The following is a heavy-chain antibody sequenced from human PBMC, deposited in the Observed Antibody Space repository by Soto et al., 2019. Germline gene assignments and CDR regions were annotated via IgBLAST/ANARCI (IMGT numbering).Heavy chain of an antibody. D-gene: IGHD1-1*01. J-gene: IGHJ4*02. Sequence: PSETLSLTCAVYGGSFSGYYWSWIRQPPGKGLEWIGEINHSGSTNYNPSLKSRVTISVDTSKNQFSLKLSSVTAADTAVYYCARGLTRFPNYWGQGTLVTVSS. CDR1: GGSFSGYY. CDR2: INHSGST. V-gene: IGHV4-34*01. CDR3: ARGLTRFPNY.